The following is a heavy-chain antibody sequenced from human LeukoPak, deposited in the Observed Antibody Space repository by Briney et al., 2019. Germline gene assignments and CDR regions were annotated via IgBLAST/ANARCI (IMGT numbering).Heavy chain of an antibody. CDR3: ARGSGIAVAGTGWFDP. CDR1: GGTFSSYA. Sequence: SVKVSCKASGGTFSSYAISWVRQAPGQGLEWMGRIIPILGIANYAQKFQGRVTITADKSTSTAYMELSSLRSEDTAVYYCARGSGIAVAGTGWFDPWGQGILVTVSS. V-gene: IGHV1-69*04. D-gene: IGHD6-19*01. J-gene: IGHJ5*02. CDR2: IIPILGIA.